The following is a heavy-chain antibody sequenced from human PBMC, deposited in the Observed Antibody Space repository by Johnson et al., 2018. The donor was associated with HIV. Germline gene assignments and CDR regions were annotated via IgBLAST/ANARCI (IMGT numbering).Heavy chain of an antibody. CDR1: GFTFSSYD. J-gene: IGHJ3*02. D-gene: IGHD2-2*01. CDR2: ISYDGSNK. Sequence: QMQLVESGGGVVQPGRSLRLSCAASGFTFSSYDMHWVRQAPGKGLEWVAVISYDGSNKYYADSVKGRFTISRDNSKNTLYLQMNSLRAEDTAVYYCARGDIVVVPAATRAQDAFDIWGQGTMVTVSS. V-gene: IGHV3-30-3*01. CDR3: ARGDIVVVPAATRAQDAFDI.